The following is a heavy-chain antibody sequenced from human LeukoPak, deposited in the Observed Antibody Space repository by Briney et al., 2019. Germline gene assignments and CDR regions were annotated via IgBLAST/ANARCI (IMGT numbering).Heavy chain of an antibody. D-gene: IGHD3-10*01. V-gene: IGHV5-51*01. CDR1: GYSFTSYW. CDR3: ASSMVRGVISPGY. Sequence: GESLKISCKGFGYSFTSYWIGWVRQMPGKGLEWMGIIYPGDSDTRDSPSFQGQVTMSADKSISTAYLQWSSLKASDTAMYYCASSMVRGVISPGYWGQGTLVTVSS. J-gene: IGHJ4*02. CDR2: IYPGDSDT.